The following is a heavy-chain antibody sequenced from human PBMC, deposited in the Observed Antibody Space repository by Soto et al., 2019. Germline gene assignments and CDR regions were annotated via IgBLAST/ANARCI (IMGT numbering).Heavy chain of an antibody. V-gene: IGHV2-5*02. CDR1: GFSLSTSGVG. CDR3: AHSRRLSGYEYYYYYYAMDV. CDR2: IYWDDVK. D-gene: IGHD5-12*01. J-gene: IGHJ6*02. Sequence: QITLKESGPTLVKPTQTLTLTCTFSGFSLSTSGVGVGWFRQPPGKALEWLSLIYWDDVKRYSPSLKSRLTITKEPSKNQVVLTMTNMDPVDTATYYCAHSRRLSGYEYYYYYYAMDVWGQGTTVTVSS.